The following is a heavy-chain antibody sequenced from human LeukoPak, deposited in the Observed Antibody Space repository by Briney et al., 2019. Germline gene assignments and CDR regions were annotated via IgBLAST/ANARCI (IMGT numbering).Heavy chain of an antibody. CDR1: GGYISSTNYY. Sequence: PSETLSLTCSVSGGYISSTNYYWGWIRQPPGEGLEWIGSIYYSGSTYYNPSLKSRVTVSVDTFNNHFSLKLSSVTAADTAVYYCVRGKRGMNIDYWGQGTLVTVSS. V-gene: IGHV4-39*02. CDR2: IYYSGST. D-gene: IGHD2/OR15-2a*01. CDR3: VRGKRGMNIDY. J-gene: IGHJ4*02.